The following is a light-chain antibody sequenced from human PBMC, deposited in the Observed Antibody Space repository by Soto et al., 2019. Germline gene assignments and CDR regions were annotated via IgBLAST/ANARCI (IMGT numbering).Light chain of an antibody. J-gene: IGKJ5*01. CDR1: QSVSNF. CDR2: DAS. V-gene: IGKV3-11*01. CDR3: QQRTNWPLTT. Sequence: EIVLTQSPATLSLSPGEGAILSCRASQSVSNFLAWYQQRPNQAPRLLIYDASNRATGIPARFSGSGSGTDLTLTISSLEPEDFAVYYCQQRTNWPLTTFGHGTRLEIK.